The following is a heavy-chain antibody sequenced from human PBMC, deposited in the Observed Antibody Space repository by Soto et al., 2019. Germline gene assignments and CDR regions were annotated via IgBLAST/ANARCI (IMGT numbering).Heavy chain of an antibody. CDR2: ISYDGSNK. CDR1: GFTFSSYA. V-gene: IGHV3-30-3*01. J-gene: IGHJ5*02. CDR3: ARSGGYSSSWYEFNWFDP. D-gene: IGHD6-13*01. Sequence: GGSLRLSCAASGFTFSSYAMHWVRQAPGKGLEWVAVISYDGSNKYYADSVKGRFTISRDNSKNTLYLQMNSLRAEDTAVYYCARSGGYSSSWYEFNWFDPWGQGTLVTVSS.